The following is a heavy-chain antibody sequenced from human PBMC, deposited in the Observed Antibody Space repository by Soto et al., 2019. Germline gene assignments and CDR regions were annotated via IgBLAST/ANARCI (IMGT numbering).Heavy chain of an antibody. CDR2: IIPIFGTA. CDR3: ARVASGYSYGYAVFDY. V-gene: IGHV1-69*13. D-gene: IGHD5-18*01. Sequence: GASGKVSCKASGGTFSSYAISWVRQAPGQGLEWMGGIIPIFGTANYAQKFQGRVTITADESTSTAYMELSSLRSEDTAVYYCARVASGYSYGYAVFDYWGQGTLVTVSS. CDR1: GGTFSSYA. J-gene: IGHJ4*02.